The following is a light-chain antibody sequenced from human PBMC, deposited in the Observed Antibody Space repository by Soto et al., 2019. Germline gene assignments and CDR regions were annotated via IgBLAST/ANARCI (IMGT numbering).Light chain of an antibody. CDR3: QKRGNWPH. CDR2: GAS. CDR1: QSISSN. Sequence: PATLSVSPGERATLSCRASQSISSNLAWYQQKPGQAPRLLIFGASTRATGTPARFSGSGSGTEFTLTISSLEPEDFAIYYCQKRGNWPHFGQGTRLEIK. J-gene: IGKJ5*01. V-gene: IGKV3-11*01.